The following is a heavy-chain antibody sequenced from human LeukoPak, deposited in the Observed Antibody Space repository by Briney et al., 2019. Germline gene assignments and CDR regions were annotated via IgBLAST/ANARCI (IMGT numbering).Heavy chain of an antibody. J-gene: IGHJ4*02. D-gene: IGHD3-10*01. CDR3: ARGLLSATSGITMVRGVIEDY. CDR2: INHSGST. Sequence: SETLSLTCAVYGGSFSGYYWSWIRQPPGKGLEWIGEINHSGSTNYNPSLKSRVTISVDTSKNQFSLKLSSVTAADTAVYYCARGLLSATSGITMVRGVIEDYWGQGTLVTVSS. CDR1: GGSFSGYY. V-gene: IGHV4-34*01.